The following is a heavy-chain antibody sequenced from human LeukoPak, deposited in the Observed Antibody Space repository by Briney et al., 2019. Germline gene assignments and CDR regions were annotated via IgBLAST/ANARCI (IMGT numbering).Heavy chain of an antibody. CDR3: ARAKYDFWSGYYSPF. D-gene: IGHD3-3*01. J-gene: IGHJ4*02. CDR2: IYYSGST. V-gene: IGHV4-59*08. Sequence: SETLSLTCTVSGGSISSYYWSWIRQPPGKGLEWIGYIYYSGSTNYNPSLKSRVTISVDTSKNQFSLKLSSVTAADTAVYYCARAKYDFWSGYYSPFGGQGTLVTVSS. CDR1: GGSISSYY.